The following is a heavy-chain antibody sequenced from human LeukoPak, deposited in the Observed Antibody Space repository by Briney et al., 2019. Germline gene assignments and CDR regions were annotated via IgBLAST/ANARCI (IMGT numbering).Heavy chain of an antibody. Sequence: AGSLRLSCAASGFTFSSYAMSWVRQAPGKGLEWVSAISGSGGSTYYADSAKGRFTISRDNSKNTLYLQMNSLRAEDTAVYYCAKVPGSGSFTTDYYDYYMDVWGKGTMVTVSS. J-gene: IGHJ6*03. CDR2: ISGSGGST. CDR3: AKVPGSGSFTTDYYDYYMDV. D-gene: IGHD3-10*01. V-gene: IGHV3-23*01. CDR1: GFTFSSYA.